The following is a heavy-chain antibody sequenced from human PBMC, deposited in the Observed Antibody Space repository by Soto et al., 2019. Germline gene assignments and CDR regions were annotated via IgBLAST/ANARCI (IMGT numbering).Heavy chain of an antibody. Sequence: EVQLVESGGGLVKPGGSLRLSCAASGFTFSSYSMNWVCQAPGKGLEWVSSISSSSSYIYYADSVKGRFTISRDKAKNSLYLQMNSLRAEDTAVYYCAREVSKYSGYDFDYWGQGTLVTVSS. V-gene: IGHV3-21*01. CDR1: GFTFSSYS. CDR2: ISSSSSYI. CDR3: AREVSKYSGYDFDY. D-gene: IGHD5-12*01. J-gene: IGHJ4*02.